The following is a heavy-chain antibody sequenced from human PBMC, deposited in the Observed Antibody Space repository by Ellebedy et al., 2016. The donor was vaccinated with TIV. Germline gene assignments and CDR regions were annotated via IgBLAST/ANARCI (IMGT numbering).Heavy chain of an antibody. Sequence: SETLSLTCTVSGGSISNYYWSWIRQPPGKGLEWIGYIYYSGSTNYNPSLKSRVTISVDTSKNQFSLKLSSVTAADTAVYYCARTFSPHCSSGVCYMAYYFDYWGQGTLVTVSS. D-gene: IGHD2-8*01. CDR2: IYYSGST. CDR3: ARTFSPHCSSGVCYMAYYFDY. V-gene: IGHV4-59*08. J-gene: IGHJ4*02. CDR1: GGSISNYY.